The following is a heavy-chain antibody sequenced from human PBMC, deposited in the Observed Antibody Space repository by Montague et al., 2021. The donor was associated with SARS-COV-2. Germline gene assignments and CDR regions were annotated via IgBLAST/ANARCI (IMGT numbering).Heavy chain of an antibody. CDR2: NYHSGTT. D-gene: IGHD2-8*02. CDR1: GGSISSDSY. Sequence: SETLSLTCTVSGGSISSDSYWGLLRQPPGRLLWCVGTNYHSGTTYYTPSLDRLITISLDTSNNHSSLNLDSVTASDTAMYYCARVISAVACASFYFDYWGQGTLVTVSS. CDR3: ARVISAVACASFYFDY. J-gene: IGHJ4*02. V-gene: IGHV4-38-2*02.